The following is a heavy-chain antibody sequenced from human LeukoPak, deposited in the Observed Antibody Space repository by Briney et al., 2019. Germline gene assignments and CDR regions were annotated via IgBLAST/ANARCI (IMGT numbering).Heavy chain of an antibody. V-gene: IGHV4-39*01. D-gene: IGHD6-13*01. CDR3: ARIAAAGPGVDYYYGMDV. Sequence: SETLSLTCTVSGGSISSSSYYWGWIRQPPGKGPEWIGSIYYSGSTYYNPSLKSRVTISVDTSKNQFSLKLSSVTAADTAVYYCARIAAAGPGVDYYYGMDVWGQGTTVTVSS. CDR1: GGSISSSSYY. CDR2: IYYSGST. J-gene: IGHJ6*02.